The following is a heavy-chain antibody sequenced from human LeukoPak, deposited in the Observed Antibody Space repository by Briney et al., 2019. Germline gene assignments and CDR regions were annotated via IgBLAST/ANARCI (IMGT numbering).Heavy chain of an antibody. Sequence: GGSLRLSCAASGFTFSAYGMHWFRQAPGKGLEWVAFIRYDGSDTYYADSMKGRFSISRDNSKNTLYVQMSSLRAEDTAVYYCAKDSGYSSKYWYFNLWGRGTLVTASS. CDR1: GFTFSAYG. J-gene: IGHJ2*01. V-gene: IGHV3-30*02. CDR3: AKDSGYSSKYWYFNL. CDR2: IRYDGSDT. D-gene: IGHD2-15*01.